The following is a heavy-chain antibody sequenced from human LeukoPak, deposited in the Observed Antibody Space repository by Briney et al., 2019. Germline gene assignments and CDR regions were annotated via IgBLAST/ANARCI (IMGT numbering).Heavy chain of an antibody. V-gene: IGHV1-46*01. CDR3: ARVVGARGYYYGMDV. Sequence: AASVKVSCTASGYTFTSYYMHWVRQAPGQGLEWMGIINPSGGSTGYAQKFQGRVTMTRDTSTSTVYMELSSLRSEDTAVYYCARVVGARGYYYGMDVWGQGTTVTVSS. D-gene: IGHD2-21*01. J-gene: IGHJ6*02. CDR2: INPSGGST. CDR1: GYTFTSYY.